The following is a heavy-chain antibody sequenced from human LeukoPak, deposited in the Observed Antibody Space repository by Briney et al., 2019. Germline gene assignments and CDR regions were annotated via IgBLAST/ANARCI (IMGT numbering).Heavy chain of an antibody. V-gene: IGHV1-18*01. Sequence: ASVKVSCKASGYTFTSYGISWVRQAPGQGLEWMGWISAYNGNTNYAQKLQGRVTMTTDTSTSTAYMELRSLRSEDTAVYYCARTHDFWSGYYLFDYWGQGTLVTVSS. D-gene: IGHD3-3*01. CDR1: GYTFTSYG. J-gene: IGHJ4*02. CDR3: ARTHDFWSGYYLFDY. CDR2: ISAYNGNT.